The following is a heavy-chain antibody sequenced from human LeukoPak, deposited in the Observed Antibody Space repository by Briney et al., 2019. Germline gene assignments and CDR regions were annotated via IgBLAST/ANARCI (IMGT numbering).Heavy chain of an antibody. CDR1: GHTFTSYY. J-gene: IGHJ4*02. V-gene: IGHV1-46*01. CDR2: INPSGSST. CDR3: ATLSTYLDY. Sequence: VASVKVSCKASGHTFTSYYLHRVRQAPGQGLERMGIINPSGSSTTYAQKFQGRVTMTRDTSTSTVSLELSSLTSEDTAVYYCATLSTYLDYWGQGTLVTVSS.